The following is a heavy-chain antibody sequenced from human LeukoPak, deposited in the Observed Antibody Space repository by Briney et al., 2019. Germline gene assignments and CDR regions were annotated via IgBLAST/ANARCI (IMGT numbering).Heavy chain of an antibody. Sequence: GGSLRLSCAASGFTFSSYSSNWVRQAPGKGLEWVSSISSSSSYIYYADSVKGRFTISRDNAKNSLFLQMNSLRVEDTAVYYCARDGRGDYCSGGSCLMFDPWGQGTLVTVSS. D-gene: IGHD2-15*01. V-gene: IGHV3-21*01. CDR1: GFTFSSYS. CDR2: ISSSSSYI. CDR3: ARDGRGDYCSGGSCLMFDP. J-gene: IGHJ5*02.